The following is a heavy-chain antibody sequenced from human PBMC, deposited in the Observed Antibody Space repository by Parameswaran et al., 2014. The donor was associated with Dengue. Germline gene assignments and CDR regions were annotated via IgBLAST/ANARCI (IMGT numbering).Heavy chain of an antibody. CDR3: AKDPVVVVAAVPVVGLWGGMDV. D-gene: IGHD2-15*01. Sequence: RWIRQPPGKGLEWVSAISGSGGSTYYADSVKGRFTISRDNSKNTLYLQMNSLRAEDTAVYYCAKDPVVVVAAVPVVGLWGGMDVWGQGTTVTVSS. J-gene: IGHJ6*02. CDR2: ISGSGGST. V-gene: IGHV3-23*01.